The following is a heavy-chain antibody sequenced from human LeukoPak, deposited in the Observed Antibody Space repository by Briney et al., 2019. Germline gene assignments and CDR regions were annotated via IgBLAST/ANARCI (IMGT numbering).Heavy chain of an antibody. CDR1: GGSISSYY. CDR2: IYYSGST. V-gene: IGHV4-59*08. Sequence: SETLSLTCTVSGGSISSYYWSWIRQPPGKGLEWIGYIYYSGSTNYNPSLKSRVTISVDTSKNQFSLKLSSVTAADTAVYYCASLNYDSSGYYYEDDYYYYMDVWGKGTTVTVSS. CDR3: ASLNYDSSGYYYEDDYYYYMDV. D-gene: IGHD3-22*01. J-gene: IGHJ6*03.